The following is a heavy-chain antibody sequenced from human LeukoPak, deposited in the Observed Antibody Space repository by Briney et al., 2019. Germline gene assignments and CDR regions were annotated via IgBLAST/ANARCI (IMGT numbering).Heavy chain of an antibody. CDR1: GYSFTGYY. D-gene: IGHD1-14*01. CDR2: INPNSGGT. J-gene: IGHJ3*02. V-gene: IGHV1-2*02. CDR3: ARADRGAFDI. Sequence: GASVKVSCKASGYSFTGYYMHWVRQAPGQGLEWMGWINPNSGGTNYAQKFQGRVTMTRDTSISTGYMELSRLRSDDMAVYYCARADRGAFDIWGQGTMVTVSS.